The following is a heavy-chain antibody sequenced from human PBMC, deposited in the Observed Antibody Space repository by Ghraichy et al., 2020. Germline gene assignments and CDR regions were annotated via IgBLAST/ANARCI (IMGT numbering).Heavy chain of an antibody. D-gene: IGHD2-15*01. V-gene: IGHV3-74*01. CDR3: ARDLEAGYCSGGSCYSEAFDI. CDR1: GFTFSSYW. Sequence: GGSLRLSCAASGFTFSSYWMHWVRQAPGKGLVWVSRINSDGSSTSYADSVKGRFTISRDNAKNTLYLQMNSLRAEDTAVYYCARDLEAGYCSGGSCYSEAFDIWGQGTMVTVSS. CDR2: INSDGSST. J-gene: IGHJ3*02.